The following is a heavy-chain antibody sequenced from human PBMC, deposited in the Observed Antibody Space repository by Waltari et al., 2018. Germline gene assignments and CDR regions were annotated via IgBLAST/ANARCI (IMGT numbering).Heavy chain of an antibody. D-gene: IGHD1-26*01. Sequence: EVPLVESGGGLVQPGGSLRLSCAASGFTFSNFWMSWVRQAPGRGLEWVANKDQDGSEKYYVDFLKGRFTISRDNARNSLYLQMNSLRAEDTAVYYCVREGSGFDPWGQGTQVTVSS. J-gene: IGHJ5*02. CDR1: GFTFSNFW. V-gene: IGHV3-7*01. CDR2: KDQDGSEK. CDR3: VREGSGFDP.